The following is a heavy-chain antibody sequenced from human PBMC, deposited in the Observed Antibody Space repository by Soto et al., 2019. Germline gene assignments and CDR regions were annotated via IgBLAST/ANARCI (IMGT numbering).Heavy chain of an antibody. J-gene: IGHJ4*02. V-gene: IGHV4-31*03. Sequence: QVQLQESGAGLVKPSQILSVTCTVSGGSISSGGYYWSWILRNPGKGLEWIGYIYYSASTYYNRSLKSRVIISVDTSKNQFSLKRSSVTAADTAVYYCPRGTCSCGWPIVDYWGQGTLVTVSS. D-gene: IGHD6-25*01. CDR3: PRGTCSCGWPIVDY. CDR2: IYYSAST. CDR1: GGSISSGGYY.